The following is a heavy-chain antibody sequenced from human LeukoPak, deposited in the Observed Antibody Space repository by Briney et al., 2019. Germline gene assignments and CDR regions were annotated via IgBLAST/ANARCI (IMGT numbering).Heavy chain of an antibody. J-gene: IGHJ6*03. V-gene: IGHV4-39*07. CDR1: GGSISSSSYY. CDR2: IYYSGST. Sequence: SETLSLTCTVSGGSISSSSYYWGWIRQPPGKGLEWIGSIYYSGSTYYNPSLKSRVTISVDTSKNQFSLKLSSVTAADTAVYYCARVEEGYGSGRRGNFYYYYMDVWGKGTTVTISS. D-gene: IGHD3-10*01. CDR3: ARVEEGYGSGRRGNFYYYYMDV.